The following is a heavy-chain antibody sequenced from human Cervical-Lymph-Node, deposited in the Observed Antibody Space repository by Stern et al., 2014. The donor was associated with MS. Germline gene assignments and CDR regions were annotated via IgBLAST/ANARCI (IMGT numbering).Heavy chain of an antibody. D-gene: IGHD2-15*01. V-gene: IGHV4-31*03. CDR3: ARDHFATSLDV. CDR2: IYYSGTT. Sequence: QLQLQESGPGLVKPSQTLSLTCTVSGGSISSDNYYWTWIRQHPGKGLEWLGHIYYSGTTYYNPSLKSRVSITVDTSQNLFSMRLSSGTAADTAVYYCARDHFATSLDVWGHGTTVTVS. CDR1: GGSISSDNYY. J-gene: IGHJ6*02.